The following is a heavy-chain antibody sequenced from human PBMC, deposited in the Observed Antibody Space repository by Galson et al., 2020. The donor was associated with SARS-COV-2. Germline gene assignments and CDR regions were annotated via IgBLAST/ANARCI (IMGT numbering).Heavy chain of an antibody. CDR2: IYGGGTT. CDR3: ARGYSSGLDY. CDR1: GFTVSSNY. D-gene: IGHD2-15*01. Sequence: LSLTCAATGFTVSSNYMSWVRQAPGKGLEWVSVIYGGGTTYYAESVKGRFSISRDNAKNTVFLQMNSLRVEDTAVYYCARGYSSGLDYWGQGTLVTVSS. V-gene: IGHV3-53*01. J-gene: IGHJ4*02.